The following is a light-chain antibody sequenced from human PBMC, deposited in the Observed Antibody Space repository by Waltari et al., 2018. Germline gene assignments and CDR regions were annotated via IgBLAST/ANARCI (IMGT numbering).Light chain of an antibody. V-gene: IGLV2-14*03. J-gene: IGLJ1*01. CDR3: SSYTSSYTYV. Sequence: QSALTQPASVSGSPGQSITISCTGTSSDVGGSNYVSWYQQHPGKAPKFMIYDVSNRPSGVSNRFSGSKSGNTASLTISGLQAEDEADYYCSSYTSSYTYVFGTGTKVTVL. CDR2: DVS. CDR1: SSDVGGSNY.